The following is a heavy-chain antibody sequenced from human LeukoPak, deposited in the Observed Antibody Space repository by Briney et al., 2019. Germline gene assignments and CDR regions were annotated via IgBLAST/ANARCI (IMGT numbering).Heavy chain of an antibody. V-gene: IGHV3-7*01. D-gene: IGHD3-22*01. CDR2: IKLDGSEK. CDR3: ARDFPYYYDTSGYYFDY. J-gene: IGHJ4*02. Sequence: GGSLRLSCATSGFTFGSYRMSWVRQAPGKGLEWVANIKLDGSEKYYVDSVKGRFTISRDNAKNSLYLQMNSLRAEDTAVYYCARDFPYYYDTSGYYFDYWGQGTLVTVSS. CDR1: GFTFGSYR.